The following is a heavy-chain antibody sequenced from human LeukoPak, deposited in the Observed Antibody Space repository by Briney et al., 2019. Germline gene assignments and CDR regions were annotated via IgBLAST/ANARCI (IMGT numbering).Heavy chain of an antibody. CDR1: GFTFDDYG. V-gene: IGHV3-21*01. J-gene: IGHJ4*02. CDR3: AREHQWLAFDY. CDR2: ISSSSSYI. D-gene: IGHD6-19*01. Sequence: PGGSLRLSCAASGFTFDDYGMSWVRHAPGKGLEWVSSISSSSSYIYYADSVKGRFTISRDNAKNSLYLQMNSLRAEDTAVYYCAREHQWLAFDYWGQGTLVTVSS.